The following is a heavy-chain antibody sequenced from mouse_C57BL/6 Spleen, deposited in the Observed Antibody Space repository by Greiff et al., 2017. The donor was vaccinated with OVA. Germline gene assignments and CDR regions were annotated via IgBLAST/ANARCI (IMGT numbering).Heavy chain of an antibody. CDR2: IHPNSGST. CDR3: ARSGEYYGGY. CDR1: GYTFTSYW. J-gene: IGHJ2*01. Sequence: QVQLKQPGAELVKPGASVKLSCKASGYTFTSYWMHWVKQRPGQGLEWIGMIHPNSGSTNYNEKFKSKATLTVDKSSSTAYMQLSSLTSEDSAVYYCARSGEYYGGYWGQGTTLTVSS. D-gene: IGHD1-1*01. V-gene: IGHV1-64*01.